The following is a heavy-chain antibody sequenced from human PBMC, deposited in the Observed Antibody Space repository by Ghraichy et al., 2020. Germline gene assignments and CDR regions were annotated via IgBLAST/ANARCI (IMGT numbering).Heavy chain of an antibody. CDR3: ARAHGYSYGYADY. J-gene: IGHJ4*02. CDR1: GFNFSDSG. D-gene: IGHD5-18*01. CDR2: IRSDGSNR. V-gene: IGHV3-30*02. Sequence: GGSLRLSCAASGFNFSDSGMHWVRQAPGKGLEWVAYIRSDGSNRFYGDSLWGRFTLSRDNSKNTLSLQMNNLRAEDTAIYYCARAHGYSYGYADYWGQGTLVTVAS.